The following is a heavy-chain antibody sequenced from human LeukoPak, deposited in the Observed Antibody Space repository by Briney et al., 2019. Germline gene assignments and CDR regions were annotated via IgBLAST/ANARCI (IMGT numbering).Heavy chain of an antibody. J-gene: IGHJ4*02. D-gene: IGHD3-16*02. Sequence: GGSPRLSCAGSGFTFSTYAMTWVRQAPGKGLEWVSAINNGGDRTYYADSLKGRFTISRDNSKNTLYLQMSSLRAEDTAVYFCARSYLRDSDYWGQGTQVTVSS. CDR3: ARSYLRDSDY. V-gene: IGHV3-23*01. CDR2: INNGGDRT. CDR1: GFTFSTYA.